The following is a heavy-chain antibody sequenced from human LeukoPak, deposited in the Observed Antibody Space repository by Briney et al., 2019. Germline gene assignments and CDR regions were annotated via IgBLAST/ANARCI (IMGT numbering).Heavy chain of an antibody. CDR2: VTKAGNSM. J-gene: IGHJ4*02. CDR1: GFTFSDYY. V-gene: IGHV3-11*01. CDR3: AREKSGYYGTFDY. D-gene: IGHD3-3*01. Sequence: GGSLRLSCAASGFTFSDYYMSWIRQAPGKGLEWVSYVTKAGNSMYYADSVKGRFTISRDNAKNLLYLQMNSLSAEDTAAYYCAREKSGYYGTFDYWGQGTLVTVSS.